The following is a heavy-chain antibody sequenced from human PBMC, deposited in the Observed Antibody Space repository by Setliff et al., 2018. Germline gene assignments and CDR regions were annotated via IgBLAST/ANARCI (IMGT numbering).Heavy chain of an antibody. CDR1: GFTFTTYW. CDR3: ARDRLSSITMVRGVSDY. J-gene: IGHJ4*02. CDR2: IKQDGSEK. Sequence: GSLRLSCAASGFTFTTYWMNWVRQAPGKGLEWVATIKQDGSEKYYVDSVKGRFTISRDNAKNSLYLQMNSLRAEDTAVYYCARDRLSSITMVRGVSDYWGQGTLVTVSS. D-gene: IGHD3-10*01. V-gene: IGHV3-7*03.